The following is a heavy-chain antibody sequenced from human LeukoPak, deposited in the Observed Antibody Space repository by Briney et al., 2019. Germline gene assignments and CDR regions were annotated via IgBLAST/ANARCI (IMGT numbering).Heavy chain of an antibody. J-gene: IGHJ4*02. Sequence: GGSLRLSCAASGFTFSSYAMHWVRQAPGKGLEWVAVISYGGSNKYYADSVKGRFTISRDNSKNTLYLQMNSLRAEDTAVYYCARDRLVGGTTIAYWGQGTLVTVSS. D-gene: IGHD1-26*01. V-gene: IGHV3-30*04. CDR1: GFTFSSYA. CDR3: ARDRLVGGTTIAY. CDR2: ISYGGSNK.